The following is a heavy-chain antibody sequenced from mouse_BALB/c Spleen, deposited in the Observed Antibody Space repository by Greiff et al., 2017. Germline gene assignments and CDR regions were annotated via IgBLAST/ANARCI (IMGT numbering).Heavy chain of an antibody. D-gene: IGHD3-1*01. CDR1: GFTFSSFG. CDR2: ISSGSSTI. V-gene: IGHV5-17*02. CDR3: ARSGRGFAY. Sequence: EVKVVESGGGLVQPGGSRKLSCAASGFTFSSFGMHWVRQAPEKGLEWVAYISSGSSTIYYADTVKGRFTISRDNPKNTLFLQMTSLRSEDTAMYYCARSGRGFAYWGQGTLVTVSA. J-gene: IGHJ3*01.